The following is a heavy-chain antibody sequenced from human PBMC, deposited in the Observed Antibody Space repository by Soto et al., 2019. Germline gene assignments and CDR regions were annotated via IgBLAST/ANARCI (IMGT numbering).Heavy chain of an antibody. V-gene: IGHV4-61*05. D-gene: IGHD3-22*01. Sequence: QLQLEESGPGLVKPSETLSLTCTVSGGSVTASNYWGWIRQPPGKGLEWIGSTASYNPSLKSRVTISVDTSKNLFSLILNSVTTADTAVYYCARADAPYYYDYSGFYFGYWGQGTLVTVSP. CDR3: ARADAPYYYDYSGFYFGY. J-gene: IGHJ4*02. CDR2: TA. CDR1: GGSVTASNY.